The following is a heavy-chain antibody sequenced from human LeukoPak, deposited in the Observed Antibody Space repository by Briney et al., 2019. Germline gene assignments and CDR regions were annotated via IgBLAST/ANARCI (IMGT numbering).Heavy chain of an antibody. J-gene: IGHJ4*02. V-gene: IGHV3-21*01. CDR2: ISSRSSYV. CDR3: ARWGNNYDSSVPIDY. CDR1: GFTFNNYS. D-gene: IGHD3-22*01. Sequence: GGSLRLSCAASGFTFNNYSMNWVRQAPGKGLEWVSSISSRSSYVYYADSVKGRFTISRDNAKNSLYLQMNSLRAEDTAVYYCARWGNNYDSSVPIDYWGQGTLVTVSS.